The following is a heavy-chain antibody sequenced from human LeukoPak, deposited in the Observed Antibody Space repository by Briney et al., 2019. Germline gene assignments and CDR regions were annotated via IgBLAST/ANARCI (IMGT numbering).Heavy chain of an antibody. Sequence: GGSLRLSCAASGFTFSSYSMNWVRQAPGKGLEWVSSISSSSYIYYADSVKGRFTISRDNAKNSLYLQMNSLRAEDTAVYYCARRDDSSGVDYWGQGTLVTVSS. CDR1: GFTFSSYS. CDR2: ISSSSYI. D-gene: IGHD3-22*01. CDR3: ARRDDSSGVDY. V-gene: IGHV3-21*01. J-gene: IGHJ4*02.